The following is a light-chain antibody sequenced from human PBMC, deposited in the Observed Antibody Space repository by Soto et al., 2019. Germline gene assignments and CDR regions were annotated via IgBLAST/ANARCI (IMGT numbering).Light chain of an antibody. CDR3: SSYRASSTTHYV. J-gene: IGLJ1*01. CDR2: DVS. CDR1: SSDVGGYNY. Sequence: QSVLTQPASLSGSPGQSITISCTGSSSDVGGYNYVSWYQQHPGKDPKRMIYDVSNRPSGVSNRFSGSKSGNTASLTISGLQAEDEADYYCSSYRASSTTHYVFGTGTKLPVL. V-gene: IGLV2-14*03.